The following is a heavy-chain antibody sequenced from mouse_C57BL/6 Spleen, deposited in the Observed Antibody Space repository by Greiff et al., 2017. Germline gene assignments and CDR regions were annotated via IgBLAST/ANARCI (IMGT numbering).Heavy chain of an antibody. Sequence: DVQLQESGPGLVKPSQSLSLTCSVTGYSITSGYYWNWIRQFPGNKLEWMGYISYDGSNNYNPSLKNRISITRDTSKNQFFLKLNSVTTEDTATYYCARDGIYYDYDVGYFDYWGQGTTLTVSS. CDR3: ARDGIYYDYDVGYFDY. CDR1: GYSITSGYY. CDR2: ISYDGSN. V-gene: IGHV3-6*01. D-gene: IGHD2-4*01. J-gene: IGHJ2*01.